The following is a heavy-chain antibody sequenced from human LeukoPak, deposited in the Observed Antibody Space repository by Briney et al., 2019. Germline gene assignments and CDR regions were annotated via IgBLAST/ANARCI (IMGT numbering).Heavy chain of an antibody. D-gene: IGHD4-23*01. CDR1: GGSFSVYY. Sequence: SETLSLTCTVCGGSFSVYYWIWIRQPPGKGLEWIGEINHSGRTNYNPSLKSRVTISVDTSKNEFSLKLSSVTAADTAVYYCARDGGSNNYWFDPWGQGTLVTVSS. CDR3: ARDGGSNNYWFDP. CDR2: INHSGRT. J-gene: IGHJ5*02. V-gene: IGHV4-34*01.